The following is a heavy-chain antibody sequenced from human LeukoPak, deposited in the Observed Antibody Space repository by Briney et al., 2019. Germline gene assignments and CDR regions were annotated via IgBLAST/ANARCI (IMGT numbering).Heavy chain of an antibody. V-gene: IGHV3-23*01. CDR3: ANGFRAGHPIFNFDY. D-gene: IGHD2-15*01. Sequence: GGSLRLSCAASGFTFRNYAMSWVRQAPGKGLEWVSSLSGSGDSTYYADSAKGRFTISRDHSKNTLYLQMNSLRDEDTAVYYCANGFRAGHPIFNFDYWGQGTLVTVSS. CDR1: GFTFRNYA. CDR2: LSGSGDST. J-gene: IGHJ4*02.